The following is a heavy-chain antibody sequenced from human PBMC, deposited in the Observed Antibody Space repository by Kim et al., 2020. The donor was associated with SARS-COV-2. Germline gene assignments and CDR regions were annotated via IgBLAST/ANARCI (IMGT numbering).Heavy chain of an antibody. D-gene: IGHD6-13*01. CDR3: ARDGAITGSNSDY. Sequence: YTPKFQGRVTMTTDTSTSTAYMGLRSLRSDDTAVYFCARDGAITGSNSDYWGQGTLVTVSS. J-gene: IGHJ4*02. V-gene: IGHV1-18*01.